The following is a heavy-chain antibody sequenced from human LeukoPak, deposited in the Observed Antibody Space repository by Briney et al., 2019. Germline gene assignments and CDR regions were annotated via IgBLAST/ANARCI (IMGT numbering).Heavy chain of an antibody. D-gene: IGHD2-2*01. V-gene: IGHV4-59*01. CDR2: IYYSGST. Sequence: SETLSLTCTVSGGSISSYYWSWIRQPPGKGLEWIGYIYYSGSTNYNPSLKSRVTISVDTSKNQFSLKLSSVTAADTAVYCCARSEGDCSSTSCYGLPQYNWFDPWGQGTLVTVSS. J-gene: IGHJ5*02. CDR3: ARSEGDCSSTSCYGLPQYNWFDP. CDR1: GGSISSYY.